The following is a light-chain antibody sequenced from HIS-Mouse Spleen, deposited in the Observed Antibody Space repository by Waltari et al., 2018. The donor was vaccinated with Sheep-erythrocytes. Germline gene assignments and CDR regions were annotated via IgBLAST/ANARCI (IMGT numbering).Light chain of an antibody. J-gene: IGLJ3*02. CDR3: QAWDSSTAWV. Sequence: SYELTQPPSVSVSPGQTASITCSGDKLGDKYACWYQQKPGQSPVLVIYQDSKRPSGSPRRFSASNAGNTATLTISGTQAMDEADYYCQAWDSSTAWVFGGGTKLTVL. V-gene: IGLV3-1*01. CDR1: KLGDKY. CDR2: QDS.